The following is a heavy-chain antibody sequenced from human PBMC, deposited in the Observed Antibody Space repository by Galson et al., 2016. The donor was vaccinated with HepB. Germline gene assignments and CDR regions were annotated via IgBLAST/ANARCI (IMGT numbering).Heavy chain of an antibody. D-gene: IGHD2-2*01. CDR3: ARDAYCRTTNCLYCMDV. V-gene: IGHV5-51*01. Sequence: QSGAEVKKPGESLKISSKASGYNFSDYWIGWVRQMPGKGLEWMGIIYPGDSDTGDSPSFQGTVAISADKSTRTAFLQWSSLKPTDSAMYYGARDAYCRTTNCLYCMDVWGQVTTVIVSS. J-gene: IGHJ6*02. CDR2: IYPGDSDT. CDR1: GYNFSDYW.